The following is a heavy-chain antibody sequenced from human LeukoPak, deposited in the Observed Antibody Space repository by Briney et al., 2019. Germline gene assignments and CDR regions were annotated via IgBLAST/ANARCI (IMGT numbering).Heavy chain of an antibody. CDR1: GGSISSYY. J-gene: IGHJ4*02. V-gene: IGHV4-59*01. CDR2: IYYSGST. Sequence: SETLSLTCTVAGGSISSYYWSWLRQPPGQGLEWVGYIYYSGSTNYNPSLKSRVTISVDTSKNQFSLKLSSVTAADTAVYFCAGNVAAAGPDYFDYWGQGTLVTVSS. CDR3: AGNVAAAGPDYFDY. D-gene: IGHD6-13*01.